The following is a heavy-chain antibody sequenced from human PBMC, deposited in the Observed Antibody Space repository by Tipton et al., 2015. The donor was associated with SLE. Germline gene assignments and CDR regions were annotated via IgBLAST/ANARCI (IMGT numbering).Heavy chain of an antibody. J-gene: IGHJ4*02. CDR2: ISPSGGST. D-gene: IGHD6-13*01. Sequence: SLRLSCAASGFTFTNYAMNWVRQAPGKGLEWVSSISPSGGSTYNADSVKGRFSISRDNSNNTLFLEMKSLRAEDTAVYYCAKAGQQLVSGYFDFWGQGTPVTVSS. V-gene: IGHV3-23*01. CDR1: GFTFTNYA. CDR3: AKAGQQLVSGYFDF.